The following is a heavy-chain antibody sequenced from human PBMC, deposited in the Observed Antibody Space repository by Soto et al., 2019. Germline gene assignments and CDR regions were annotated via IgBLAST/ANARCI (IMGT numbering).Heavy chain of an antibody. J-gene: IGHJ4*02. V-gene: IGHV4-30-4*01. D-gene: IGHD4-17*01. CDR2: IHYNGIT. CDR3: TSLYYGGQDY. CDR1: GGTISSGDYY. Sequence: SGTLSLTCSAYGGTISSGDYYWSWIRQPPGKGLEWIGYIHYNGITYYNPSLKSRVTISVDTSKNQFSLKLSSVTAADTAVYYCTSLYYGGQDYWGQGTVVSV.